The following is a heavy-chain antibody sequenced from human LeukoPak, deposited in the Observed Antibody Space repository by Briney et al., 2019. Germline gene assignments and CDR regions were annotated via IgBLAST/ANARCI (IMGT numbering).Heavy chain of an antibody. CDR1: GGTFSSYA. D-gene: IGHD2-2*01. Sequence: ASVKVSCKASGGTFSSYAISWVRQAPGQGLEWMGGIIPIFGTANYAQKFQGRVTITADESTSTAYMELSSLRSEDTAVYYCARDSGGYCSSTSCLDYWGQGTLVTVSS. CDR2: IIPIFGTA. J-gene: IGHJ4*02. V-gene: IGHV1-69*13. CDR3: ARDSGGYCSSTSCLDY.